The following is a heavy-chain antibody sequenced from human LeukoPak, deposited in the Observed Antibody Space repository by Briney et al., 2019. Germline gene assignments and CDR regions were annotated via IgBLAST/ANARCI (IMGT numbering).Heavy chain of an antibody. D-gene: IGHD1-26*01. CDR2: IYYSGST. V-gene: IGHV4-30-4*08. CDR1: GGSISSGDHY. J-gene: IGHJ4*02. CDR3: ARGATTAFHFDY. Sequence: SETLSLTCTVSGGSISSGDHYWTWIRRPPGKGLEWIGYIYYSGSTYYNPSLKSRITISVDTSKNQFSLKLSSVTAADTAVYYCARGATTAFHFDYWGQGTLVTVSS.